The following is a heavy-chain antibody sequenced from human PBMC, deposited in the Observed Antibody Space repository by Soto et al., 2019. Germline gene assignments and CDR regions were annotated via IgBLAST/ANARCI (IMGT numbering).Heavy chain of an antibody. V-gene: IGHV4-39*01. D-gene: IGHD2-2*01. J-gene: IGHJ5*02. CDR2: IYYSGTS. CDR3: ARLHCDSPNCVPLDP. Sequence: SETLSLTCTVSGGSISSGGYYWSWIRQHPGKGLEWIGCIYYSGTSSYNPSLESRVTMSVDTSKKQLSLRLRSVTAADTAVYYCARLHCDSPNCVPLDPWGQGTLVTVSS. CDR1: GGSISSGGYY.